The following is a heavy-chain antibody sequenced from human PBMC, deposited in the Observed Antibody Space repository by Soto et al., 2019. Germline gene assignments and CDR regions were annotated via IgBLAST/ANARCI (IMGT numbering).Heavy chain of an antibody. CDR3: AREGSYSAYNFAHGIQLWSFDF. Sequence: KPSETLSLTCTVCGGSINTFYWSWVRQPAGKGLEWIGRIFSSGSTSFNPSLESRVAMSVDTSKNHFSLNLSSVTAADMAVYYCAREGSYSAYNFAHGIQLWSFDFWGQGALVTVSS. CDR1: GGSINTFY. D-gene: IGHD5-12*01. J-gene: IGHJ4*02. V-gene: IGHV4-4*07. CDR2: IFSSGST.